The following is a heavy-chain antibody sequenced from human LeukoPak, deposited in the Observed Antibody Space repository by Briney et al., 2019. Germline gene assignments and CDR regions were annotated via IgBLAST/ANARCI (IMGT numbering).Heavy chain of an antibody. D-gene: IGHD3-22*01. CDR2: ISGSGEFI. J-gene: IGHJ4*02. CDR1: GFTLSSYS. CDR3: ARDDSHGYHFFDS. V-gene: IGHV3-21*01. Sequence: PGGSLTLSCAASGFTLSSYSMNWLRQAPGEGLEWVSSISGSGEFIYYGDSVKGRVTISRDNGKNSLYLQMNSVRPEDMAVYYCARDDSHGYHFFDSWGRGTLVTVSS.